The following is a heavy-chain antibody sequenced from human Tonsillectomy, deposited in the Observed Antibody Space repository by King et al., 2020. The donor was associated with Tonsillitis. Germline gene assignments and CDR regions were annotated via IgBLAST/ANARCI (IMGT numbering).Heavy chain of an antibody. Sequence: VQLVESGSELKKPGASVKVSCKASGYTFTNYAKNWVRQAPGQGLEWMGWINTNTGNPTYAQGFTGRFVFSLDTSVSTANLQISSLKAEDTAVYYCARDLTYTYGGLYYYYNGMDVWGQGTTVTVSS. CDR2: INTNTGNP. CDR3: ARDLTYTYGGLYYYYNGMDV. J-gene: IGHJ6*02. CDR1: GYTFTNYA. D-gene: IGHD5-18*01. V-gene: IGHV7-4-1*02.